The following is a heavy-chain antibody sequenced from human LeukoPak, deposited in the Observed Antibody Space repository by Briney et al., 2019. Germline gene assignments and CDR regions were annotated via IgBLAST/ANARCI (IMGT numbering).Heavy chain of an antibody. J-gene: IGHJ4*02. V-gene: IGHV3-7*01. CDR3: ATINSAYDYVWGSYRYMAY. Sequence: GGSLRLFCAASGFTFSSYWMSWVRQAPGKGLEWVANIKQDGSEKYYVDSVKGRFTISRDNAKNSLYLQMNSLRAEDTAVYYCATINSAYDYVWGSYRYMAYWGQGTLVTVSS. D-gene: IGHD3-16*02. CDR2: IKQDGSEK. CDR1: GFTFSSYW.